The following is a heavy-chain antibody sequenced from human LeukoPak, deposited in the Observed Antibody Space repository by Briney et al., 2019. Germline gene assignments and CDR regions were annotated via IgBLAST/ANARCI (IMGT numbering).Heavy chain of an antibody. V-gene: IGHV3-30*03. J-gene: IGHJ4*02. CDR2: ISYDGSNK. CDR3: ASAGVVIRSFDY. Sequence: GGSLRLSCAASGFTFSSYGMHWVRQAPGKGLEWVAVISYDGSNKYYADSVKGRFTISRDNSKNTLYLQMNSLRAEDTAVYYCASAGVVIRSFDYWGQGTLVTVSS. CDR1: GFTFSSYG. D-gene: IGHD3-3*01.